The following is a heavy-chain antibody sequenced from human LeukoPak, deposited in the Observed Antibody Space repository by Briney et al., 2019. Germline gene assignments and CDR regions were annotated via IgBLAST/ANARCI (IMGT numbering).Heavy chain of an antibody. J-gene: IGHJ4*02. CDR1: GFTFSSYG. V-gene: IGHV3-30*02. CDR3: ARDPSYYDILTGYYSFDY. CDR2: IRYDGSNK. D-gene: IGHD3-9*01. Sequence: GSLRLSCAASGFTFSSYGMHWVRQAPGKGLEWVAFIRYDGSNKYYADSVKGRFTISRDNSKNTLYLQMNSLRAEDTAVYYCARDPSYYDILTGYYSFDYWGQGTLVTVSS.